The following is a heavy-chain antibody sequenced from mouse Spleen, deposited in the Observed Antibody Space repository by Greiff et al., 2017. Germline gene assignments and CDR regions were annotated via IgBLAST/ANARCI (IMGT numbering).Heavy chain of an antibody. CDR1: GYAFSSYW. D-gene: IGHD2-3*01. V-gene: IGHV1-80*01. Sequence: VQLQQSGAELVRPGSSVKISCKASGYAFSSYWMNWVKQRPGQGLEWIGQIYPGDGDTNYNGKFKGKATLTADKSSSTAYMQLSSLTSEDSAVYYCTIYRDGYHYFDYWGQGTTLTVSS. CDR2: IYPGDGDT. J-gene: IGHJ2*01. CDR3: TIYRDGYHYFDY.